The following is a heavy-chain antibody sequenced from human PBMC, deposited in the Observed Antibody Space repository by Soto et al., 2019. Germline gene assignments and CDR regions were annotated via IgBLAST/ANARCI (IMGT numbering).Heavy chain of an antibody. J-gene: IGHJ4*02. CDR1: GGSISSGGYY. V-gene: IGHV4-31*03. Sequence: SETLSLTCTVSGGSISSGGYYWSWIRQHPGKGLEWIGYIYYSGRTYYNPSLKSRVTISVDTSKNQFSLKLSSVTAADTAVYYCARDRGSSGYIDYWGQGTLVTVSS. D-gene: IGHD3-22*01. CDR3: ARDRGSSGYIDY. CDR2: IYYSGRT.